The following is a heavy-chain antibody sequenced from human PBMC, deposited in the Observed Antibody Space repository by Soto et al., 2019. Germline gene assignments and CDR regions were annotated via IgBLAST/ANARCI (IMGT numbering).Heavy chain of an antibody. J-gene: IGHJ3*01. CDR1: GFTFNSYW. CDR2: INTDGSQK. V-gene: IGHV3-7*01. CDR3: ARVSRRNTFDV. Sequence: PGGSLRLSCAASGFTFNSYWMTWVRQAPGKGLEWVANINTDGSQKHSVDSVKGRFTFSRDNAKNSLYLQMNSLRAEDTAVYYCARVSRRNTFDVWGQGTMVT.